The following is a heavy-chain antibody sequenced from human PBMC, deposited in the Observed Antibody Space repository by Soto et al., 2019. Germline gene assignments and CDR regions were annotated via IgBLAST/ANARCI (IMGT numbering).Heavy chain of an antibody. CDR1: GDSISSDNYY. CDR3: ARLTTGYCSGGSCPPPY. Sequence: QVQLQESGPGLVKPSQTLSLTCTVSGDSISSDNYYCSWIRQHPGKGLEWIGYIFYSGSTHYNPSLKXRXTXSXNTSKNQFSLKLSSVTAADTAVYYCARLTTGYCSGGSCPPPYWGQGTLVTVSS. CDR2: IFYSGST. V-gene: IGHV4-31*03. D-gene: IGHD2-15*01. J-gene: IGHJ4*02.